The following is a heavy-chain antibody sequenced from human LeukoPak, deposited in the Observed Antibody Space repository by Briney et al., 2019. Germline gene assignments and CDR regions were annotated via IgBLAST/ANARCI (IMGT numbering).Heavy chain of an antibody. CDR3: ARVLDDGDPWPPLYYYYSYGMDV. Sequence: PGGPLKLSCAASGFTFSSYSMNWVRQAPGKGLEWVSSISSSSSYIYYADSAKGRVTISRDNAKNSLYLQMNSLRAEDTAVYYCARVLDDGDPWPPLYYYYSYGMDVWGKGTTVTVSS. J-gene: IGHJ6*04. V-gene: IGHV3-21*01. CDR1: GFTFSSYS. CDR2: ISSSSSYI. D-gene: IGHD4-17*01.